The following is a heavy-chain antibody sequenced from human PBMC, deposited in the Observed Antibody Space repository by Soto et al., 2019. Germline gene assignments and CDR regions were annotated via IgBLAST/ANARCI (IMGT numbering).Heavy chain of an antibody. CDR2: IYYSGST. CDR3: ATEGYSDSFTGYHLNWLDP. J-gene: IGHJ5*02. CDR1: GGSISGYY. Sequence: SETLSLTCTVSGGSISGYYWSGIRQPPGKGLEWIGNIYYSGSTNYNPSLKSRVTMAVDSSKNRFSLKLTSVTAADTAVYYCATEGYSDSFTGYHLNWLDPWGKRPLVTVSS. D-gene: IGHD3-9*01. V-gene: IGHV4-59*01.